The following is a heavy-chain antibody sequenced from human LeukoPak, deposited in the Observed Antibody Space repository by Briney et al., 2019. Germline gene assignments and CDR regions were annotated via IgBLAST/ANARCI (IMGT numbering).Heavy chain of an antibody. Sequence: GGSLRLSCAASGFTFSNAWMSWDRQAPGMGLEWVGRIKSKTDGGTTDYAAPVKGRFTISRDDSKNTLYLQMNSLKTEDTAVYYCTTVPHYGSGRGRSYWGQGTLLTVSS. D-gene: IGHD3-10*01. CDR3: TTVPHYGSGRGRSY. V-gene: IGHV3-15*01. J-gene: IGHJ4*02. CDR1: GFTFSNAW. CDR2: IKSKTDGGTT.